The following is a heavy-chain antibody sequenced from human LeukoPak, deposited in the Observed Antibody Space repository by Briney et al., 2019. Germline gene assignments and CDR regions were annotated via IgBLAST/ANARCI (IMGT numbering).Heavy chain of an antibody. CDR3: ARASRQWLARWSDLDVFDI. Sequence: SETLSLTCTVSGGSISSYYWSWIRQPAGKGLEWIGRIYTSGSTNYNPSLKSRVTMSVDTSKNQFSLKLSSVTAADTAVYYCARASRQWLARWSDLDVFDIWGQGTMVTVSS. CDR2: IYTSGST. CDR1: GGSISSYY. V-gene: IGHV4-4*07. J-gene: IGHJ3*02. D-gene: IGHD6-19*01.